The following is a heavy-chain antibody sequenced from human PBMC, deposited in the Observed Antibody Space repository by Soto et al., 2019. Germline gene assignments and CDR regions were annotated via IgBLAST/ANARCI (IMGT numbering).Heavy chain of an antibody. CDR1: GFTFSSYG. CDR3: ARDGTEAEAVHYSGGMDV. CDR2: IWCAGSTK. J-gene: IGHJ6*02. V-gene: IGHV3-33*01. D-gene: IGHD6-13*01. Sequence: QVQLVESGGGVVQPGRSLRLSCAASGFTFSSYGMHWVRQAPGKGLEWVAVIWCAGSTKYYADSVKGRFTIPRDNSKNTWYLQMNSRRAEDTAVYYWARDGTEAEAVHYSGGMDVWGQGTTVTVSS.